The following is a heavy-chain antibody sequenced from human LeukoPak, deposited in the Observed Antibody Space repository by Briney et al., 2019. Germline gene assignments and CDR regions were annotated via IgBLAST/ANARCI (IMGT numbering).Heavy chain of an antibody. Sequence: PGRSLRLSCAASGFTFSSYGMHWVRQAPGKGLEWVAVIWYDGSNKYYADSVKGRFTISRDNSKNTLYLQMNSLRAEDTAVYYCARDRLRYYYYYGMDVWGQGTTVTASS. V-gene: IGHV3-33*01. D-gene: IGHD3-3*01. J-gene: IGHJ6*02. CDR1: GFTFSSYG. CDR3: ARDRLRYYYYYGMDV. CDR2: IWYDGSNK.